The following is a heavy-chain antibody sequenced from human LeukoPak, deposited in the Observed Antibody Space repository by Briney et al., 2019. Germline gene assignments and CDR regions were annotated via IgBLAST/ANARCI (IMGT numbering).Heavy chain of an antibody. D-gene: IGHD6-6*01. J-gene: IGHJ4*02. CDR3: ARDRPASSPRQGRFDY. CDR2: IKQDGSEK. Sequence: GGSLRLSCADSGFTFSSYWMSWVRQAPGKGLEWVANIKQDGSEKYYVDSVKGRFTISRDNAKNSLYLQMNSLRAEDTAVYYCARDRPASSPRQGRFDYWGQGTLVTVSS. CDR1: GFTFSSYW. V-gene: IGHV3-7*01.